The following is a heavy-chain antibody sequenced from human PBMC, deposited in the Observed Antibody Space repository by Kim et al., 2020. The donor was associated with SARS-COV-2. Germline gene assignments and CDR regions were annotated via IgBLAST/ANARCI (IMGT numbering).Heavy chain of an antibody. CDR2: ISGSGGST. CDR1: GFTFSSYA. D-gene: IGHD3-3*01. Sequence: GGSLRLSCAASGFTFSSYAMSWVRQAPGKGLEWVSAISGSGGSTYYADSVKGRFTISRDNSKNTLYLQMNSLRAEDTAVYYCAKPHLLRFLEWLHQGYYFDYWGQGTLVTVSS. CDR3: AKPHLLRFLEWLHQGYYFDY. V-gene: IGHV3-23*01. J-gene: IGHJ4*02.